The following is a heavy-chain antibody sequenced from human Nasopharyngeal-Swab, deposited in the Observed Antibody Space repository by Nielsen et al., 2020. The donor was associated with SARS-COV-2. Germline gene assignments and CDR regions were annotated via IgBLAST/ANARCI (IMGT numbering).Heavy chain of an antibody. CDR2: INHSGST. CDR3: ARRNGSGTYYFDY. V-gene: IGHV4-34*01. D-gene: IGHD2-2*01. Sequence: SETLSLTCAVYGGSFSGYYWSWIRQPPGKGLEWIGEINHSGSTNYNPSLKSRVTISVDTSKNQFSLKLSSVTAADTAVYYCARRNGSGTYYFDYWGQGTLVTVSS. J-gene: IGHJ4*02. CDR1: GGSFSGYY.